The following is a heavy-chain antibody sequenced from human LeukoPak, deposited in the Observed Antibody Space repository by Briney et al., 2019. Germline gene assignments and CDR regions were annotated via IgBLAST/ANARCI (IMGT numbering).Heavy chain of an antibody. CDR2: ISGSGGST. Sequence: GGSLRLSCAASGFTFSSYAMSWVRQAPGKGLEGVSAISGSGGSTYYADSVKGRFTISRDNSKNTLYLQMNSLRAEDTAVYYCARAPCSSTSCYIDFWGQGTLVTVSS. J-gene: IGHJ4*02. CDR1: GFTFSSYA. CDR3: ARAPCSSTSCYIDF. D-gene: IGHD2-2*01. V-gene: IGHV3-23*01.